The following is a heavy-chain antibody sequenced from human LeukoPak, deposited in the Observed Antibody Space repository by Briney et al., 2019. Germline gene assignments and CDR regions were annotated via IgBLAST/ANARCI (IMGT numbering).Heavy chain of an antibody. CDR3: ARAAAASHYYYYYMDV. CDR1: GGSFSGYY. Sequence: SETLSLTCAVYGGSFSGYYWSWIRQPPGKGLEWIGEINHSGSTNYNPSLKSRVTISVDTSKNQFSLKLSSVTAADTAVYYCARAAAASHYYYYYMDVWGKGTTVTVSS. CDR2: INHSGST. V-gene: IGHV4-34*01. J-gene: IGHJ6*03. D-gene: IGHD6-13*01.